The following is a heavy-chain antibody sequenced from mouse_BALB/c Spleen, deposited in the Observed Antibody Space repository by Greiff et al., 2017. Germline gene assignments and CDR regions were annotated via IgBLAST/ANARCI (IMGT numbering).Heavy chain of an antibody. CDR3: TRREDLYYAMDY. Sequence: EVKLVESGGGLVQPGGSMKLSCVASGFTFSNYWMNWVRQSPEKGLEWVAEIRLKSNNYATHYAESVKGRFTISRDDSKSSVYLQMNNLRAEDTGIYYCTRREDLYYAMDYWGQGTSVTVSS. V-gene: IGHV6-6*02. J-gene: IGHJ4*01. CDR1: GFTFSNYW. CDR2: IRLKSNNYAT.